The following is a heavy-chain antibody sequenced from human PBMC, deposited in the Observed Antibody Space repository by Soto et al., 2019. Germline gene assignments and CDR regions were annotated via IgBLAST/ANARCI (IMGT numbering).Heavy chain of an antibody. J-gene: IGHJ4*02. V-gene: IGHV3-23*01. CDR2: ISGSGGST. CDR1: GFTFSSYA. CDR3: AKDGGEQLLVPHNDY. Sequence: VQLLESGGGLVQPGGSLRLSCAASGFTFSSYAMSWVRQAPGKGLEWVSAISGSGGSTYYADSVKGRFTISRDNSKNTLYLKMNSLRAEDTAVYYCAKDGGEQLLVPHNDYWGQGTLVTVSS. D-gene: IGHD1-26*01.